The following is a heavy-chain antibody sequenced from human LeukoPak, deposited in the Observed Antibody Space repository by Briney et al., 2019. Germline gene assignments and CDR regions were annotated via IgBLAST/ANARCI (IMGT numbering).Heavy chain of an antibody. CDR3: AKDVHYDRSGYSSPYYFDN. Sequence: LTGGSLRLSCAASGFTFSTYAMTWVRQSPGRGLEWVSGISGSDGSTFYADSVKGRFTISRDNSENTLYVQMNNLRAEDTAIYYCAKDVHYDRSGYSSPYYFDNWGRGTLVTVSS. J-gene: IGHJ4*02. D-gene: IGHD3-22*01. CDR1: GFTFSTYA. V-gene: IGHV3-23*01. CDR2: ISGSDGST.